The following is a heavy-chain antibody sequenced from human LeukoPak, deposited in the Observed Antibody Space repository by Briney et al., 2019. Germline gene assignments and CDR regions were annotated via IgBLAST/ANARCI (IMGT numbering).Heavy chain of an antibody. CDR2: IYYSGST. V-gene: IGHV4-59*12. Sequence: SETLSLTCTVSGGSISSYYWSWIRQPPGKGLEWIGYIYYSGSTNYNPSLKSRVTISVDTSKNQFSLKLSSVTAADTAVFYCARGTGTYYYDSSGYSPWRYYFDYWGQGTLVTVSS. CDR1: GGSISSYY. J-gene: IGHJ4*02. CDR3: ARGTGTYYYDSSGYSPWRYYFDY. D-gene: IGHD3-22*01.